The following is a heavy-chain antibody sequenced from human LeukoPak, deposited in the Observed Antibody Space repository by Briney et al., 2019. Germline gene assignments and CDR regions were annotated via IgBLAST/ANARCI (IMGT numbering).Heavy chain of an antibody. J-gene: IGHJ4*02. D-gene: IGHD3-10*01. CDR3: ASMVRGTASGY. Sequence: GGSLRLSCAVSGITVSTNYMSWVRQAPGKGLEWVLVIYSGGNTYYADSVKGRFTISRDNSKNTLYLQITSLRAEDTAVYYCASMVRGTASGYWGQGTLVTVSS. V-gene: IGHV3-66*01. CDR2: IYSGGNT. CDR1: GITVSTNY.